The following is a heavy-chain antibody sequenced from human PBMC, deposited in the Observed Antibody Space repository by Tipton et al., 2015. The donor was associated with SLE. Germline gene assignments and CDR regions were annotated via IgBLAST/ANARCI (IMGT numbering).Heavy chain of an antibody. CDR1: GGSISSSSTY. Sequence: TLSLTCTVSGGSISSSSTYWGWIRQPPGKGLEWIGSLYYSGSTYYNPSLKSRVTMSVDTSKNQFSLKLSSVTAADTAVYYCASSTTRSYYGSFEYWGQGTLVTVSS. D-gene: IGHD3-10*01. CDR2: LYYSGST. J-gene: IGHJ4*02. CDR3: ASSTTRSYYGSFEY. V-gene: IGHV4-39*07.